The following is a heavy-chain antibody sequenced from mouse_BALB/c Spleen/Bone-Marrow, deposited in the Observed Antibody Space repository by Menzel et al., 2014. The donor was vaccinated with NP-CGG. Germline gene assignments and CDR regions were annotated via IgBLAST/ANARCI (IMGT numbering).Heavy chain of an antibody. V-gene: IGHV1-31*01. CDR3: ARYDYCGSSFFDY. D-gene: IGHD1-1*01. CDR2: INPYNGAT. CDR1: GYSFTGYY. J-gene: IGHJ2*01. Sequence: EVQLQESGPELVKPGAPVKISCKASGYSFTGYYMHWVKQSHVKSLEWIGRINPYNGATSYNQNFKDKANLTVDKSSSTDYMELQSLTSEDSAVYDCARYDYCGSSFFDYWGQGTTLAVSS.